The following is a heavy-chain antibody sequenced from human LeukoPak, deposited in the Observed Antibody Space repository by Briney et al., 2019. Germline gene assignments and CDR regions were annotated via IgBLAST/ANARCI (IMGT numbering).Heavy chain of an antibody. CDR2: IYYSGST. D-gene: IGHD3-22*01. Sequence: SETLSLTCTVSGGSISNKYWSWIRQPPGKGLEWIGYIYYSGSTNYNPSLKSRVTISVDTSKNQFSLKLSSVTAADTAVYYCARRRGYYDSSGYYFRLDFDYWGQGTLVTVSS. J-gene: IGHJ4*02. V-gene: IGHV4-59*12. CDR3: ARRRGYYDSSGYYFRLDFDY. CDR1: GGSISNKY.